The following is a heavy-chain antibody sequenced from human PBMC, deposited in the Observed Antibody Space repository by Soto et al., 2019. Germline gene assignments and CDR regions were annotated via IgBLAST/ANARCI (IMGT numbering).Heavy chain of an antibody. CDR1: GGPCSGYY. V-gene: IGHV4-34*01. D-gene: IGHD3-22*01. CDR3: ARVYYDSSGWNPYYFEY. J-gene: IGHJ4*02. Sequence: SATLSLTCAVSGGPCSGYYWSWLRPPPGKGLEWIGEINHSGSTNYNPSLKSRVPISVDTSKNQFSPKLSSVTAADTAVYYCARVYYDSSGWNPYYFEYWGQGTLVTVSA. CDR2: INHSGST.